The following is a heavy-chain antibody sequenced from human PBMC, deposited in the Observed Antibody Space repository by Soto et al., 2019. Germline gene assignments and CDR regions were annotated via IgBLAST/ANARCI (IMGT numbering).Heavy chain of an antibody. CDR2: MNAGVGNT. D-gene: IGHD5-18*01. Sequence: HVELVQSGADVKKHGASVTISCKASGYTFTDYALHWVRQAPGQRLEWMGWMNAGVGNTLYSQKLQGRITITRDTAASTAYMELNSLKSEDTAIYYCARDTGYTFGSLNYWGPGTLVTVSS. V-gene: IGHV1-3*01. CDR3: ARDTGYTFGSLNY. CDR1: GYTFTDYA. J-gene: IGHJ4*02.